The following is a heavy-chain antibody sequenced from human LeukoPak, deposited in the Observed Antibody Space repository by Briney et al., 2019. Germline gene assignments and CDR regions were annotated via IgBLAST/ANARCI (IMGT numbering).Heavy chain of an antibody. V-gene: IGHV4-59*01. CDR2: IYYSGST. D-gene: IGHD3-3*01. CDR1: GGSISSYY. Sequence: SETLSLTCTVSGGSISSYYWSWIRQPPGKGLEWIGYIYYSGSTNYNPSLKSRVTISVDTSKNQFSLKLSSVTAADPAVYYCARAKYDFWSGYYTWWFDPWGQGTLVTVSS. J-gene: IGHJ5*02. CDR3: ARAKYDFWSGYYTWWFDP.